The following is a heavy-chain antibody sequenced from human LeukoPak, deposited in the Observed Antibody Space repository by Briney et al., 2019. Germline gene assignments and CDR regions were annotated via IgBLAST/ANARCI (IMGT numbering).Heavy chain of an antibody. CDR3: ARDKEQQLVLGWFDP. V-gene: IGHV4-39*07. CDR2: IYYSGST. D-gene: IGHD6-13*01. J-gene: IGHJ5*02. Sequence: PSETLSLTCTVSGGSISSSSYYWGWIRQPPGKGLEWIGSIYYSGSTYYNPSLKSRVTISVDTSKDQFSLKLSSVTAADTAVYYCARDKEQQLVLGWFDPWGQGTLVTVSS. CDR1: GGSISSSSYY.